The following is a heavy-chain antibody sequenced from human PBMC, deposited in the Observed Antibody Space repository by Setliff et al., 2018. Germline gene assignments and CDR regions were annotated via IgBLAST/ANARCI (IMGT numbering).Heavy chain of an antibody. V-gene: IGHV1-2*02. CDR2: INPNSGGT. J-gene: IGHJ4*02. CDR1: GYTFTGYY. CDR3: ARGGGVNDDNSGFYRSFDY. Sequence: ASVKVSCKASGYTFTGYYMHWVRQAPGQGLEWMGWINPNSGGTNYAQKLQGRVTMTSDTSASTAYMELNSLRSEDTALYYCARGGGVNDDNSGFYRSFDYWGQGTLVTVSS. D-gene: IGHD3-22*01.